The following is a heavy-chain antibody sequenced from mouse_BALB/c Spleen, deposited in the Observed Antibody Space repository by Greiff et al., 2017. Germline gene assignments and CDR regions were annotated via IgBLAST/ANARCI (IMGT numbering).Heavy chain of an antibody. CDR1: GYTFTSYW. CDR3: TRGYYYAMDY. Sequence: LQQPGSELVRPGASVKLSCKASGYTFTSYWMHWVQQRHGQGLEWIGNIYPGSGSTNYAEKFKSKGTLTVDTSYSTAYMHLSSLTSEDSAVYYSTRGYYYAMDYWGQGTSVTVSS. J-gene: IGHJ4*01. V-gene: IGHV1S22*01. CDR2: IYPGSGST.